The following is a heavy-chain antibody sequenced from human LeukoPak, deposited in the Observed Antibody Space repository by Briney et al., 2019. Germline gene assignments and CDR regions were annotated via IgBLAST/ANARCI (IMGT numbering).Heavy chain of an antibody. CDR3: ARGVVAATFYYYMDV. CDR2: INPSSGGT. Sequence: ASVKVSCKAPGYTFTGYYMHWVRQAPGQGLEWMGWINPSSGGTNYPQKFQGRVTMTRDTSLSTAYMELSGLRSDDTAVYYCARGVVAATFYYYMDVWGKGTTVTVSS. J-gene: IGHJ6*03. D-gene: IGHD2-15*01. CDR1: GYTFTGYY. V-gene: IGHV1-2*02.